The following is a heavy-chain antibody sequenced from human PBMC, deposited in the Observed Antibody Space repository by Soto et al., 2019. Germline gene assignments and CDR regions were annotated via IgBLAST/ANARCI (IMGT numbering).Heavy chain of an antibody. CDR2: IYSSGNT. V-gene: IGHV4-4*07. D-gene: IGHD3-3*01. CDR3: ARGQRFSDWFDP. CDR1: GGTISGYY. Sequence: SETLSLTCSVSGGTISGYYWNWIRQPAGKGLEWIGRIYSSGNTKYNPSLQSRVTMSLDTSNNQFSLRLTSVTAAYTAVYYCARGQRFSDWFDPWGQGTLVTVSS. J-gene: IGHJ5*02.